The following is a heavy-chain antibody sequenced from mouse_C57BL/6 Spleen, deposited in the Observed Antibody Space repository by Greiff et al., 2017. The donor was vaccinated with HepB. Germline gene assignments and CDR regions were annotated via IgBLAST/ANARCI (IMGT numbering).Heavy chain of an antibody. D-gene: IGHD2-2*01. CDR1: GYAFTNYL. CDR3: ARNGYYWYFDV. J-gene: IGHJ1*03. V-gene: IGHV1-54*01. CDR2: INPGSGGT. Sequence: QVQLQQSGAELVRPGTSVKVSCKASGYAFTNYLIEWVKQRPGQGLEWIGVINPGSGGTNYNEKFKGKATLTADKSSSTAYRQLSSLTSEDSAVYFCARNGYYWYFDVWGTGTTVTVSS.